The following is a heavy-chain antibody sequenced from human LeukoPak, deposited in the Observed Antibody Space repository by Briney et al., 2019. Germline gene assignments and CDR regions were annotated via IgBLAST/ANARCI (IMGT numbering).Heavy chain of an antibody. CDR2: ISYDGGNK. CDR3: ATTVTTGY. Sequence: GGSLRLSCAASGFTFSRSAMHWVRQAPGKGLEWVAIISYDGGNKYYADSVKGRFTISRDNAKNSLYLQMNSLRAEDTAVYYCATTVTTGYWGQGTLVTVSS. J-gene: IGHJ4*02. V-gene: IGHV3-30*04. CDR1: GFTFSRSA. D-gene: IGHD4-17*01.